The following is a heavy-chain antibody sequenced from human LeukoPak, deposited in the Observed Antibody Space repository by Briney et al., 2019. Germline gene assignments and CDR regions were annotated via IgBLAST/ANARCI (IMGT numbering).Heavy chain of an antibody. CDR1: GGSISCYY. CDR2: IYTSGST. J-gene: IGHJ3*02. CDR3: ARDRWSSSWASDAFDI. D-gene: IGHD6-13*01. Sequence: SETLSLTCTVSGGSISCYYWSWIRQPAGKGLEWIGRIYTSGSTNYNPSLKSRVTMSVDTSKNQFSLKLSSVTAADTAVYYCARDRWSSSWASDAFDIWGQGTMVTVSS. V-gene: IGHV4-4*07.